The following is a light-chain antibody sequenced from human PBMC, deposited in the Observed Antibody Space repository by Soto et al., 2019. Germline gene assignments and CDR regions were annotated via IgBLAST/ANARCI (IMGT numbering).Light chain of an antibody. CDR1: QGISSY. V-gene: IGKV1-8*01. CDR2: AAS. J-gene: IGKJ1*01. CDR3: LQHNSYPRT. Sequence: AIRMTQSPSSFSASTGDRVTITCRASQGISSYLAWYQQKPGKAPKLLIYAASTLQSGVPSRFSGSGSGTEFTLTISILQPEDFATYYCLQHNSYPRTFGQGTKVDIK.